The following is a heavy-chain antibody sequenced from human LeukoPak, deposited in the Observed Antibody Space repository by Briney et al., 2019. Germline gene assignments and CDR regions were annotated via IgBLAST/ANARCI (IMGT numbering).Heavy chain of an antibody. CDR3: ARGGITMIVVVIPYMDV. Sequence: GASVKVSCKASGYTFTGYYMHWVRQAPGQGLEWMGWINPNSGGTNYAQKFQGRVTMTRDTSISTAYMELSRLGSDDTAVYYCARGGITMIVVVIPYMDVWGKGTTVTVSS. J-gene: IGHJ6*03. CDR2: INPNSGGT. CDR1: GYTFTGYY. D-gene: IGHD3-22*01. V-gene: IGHV1-2*02.